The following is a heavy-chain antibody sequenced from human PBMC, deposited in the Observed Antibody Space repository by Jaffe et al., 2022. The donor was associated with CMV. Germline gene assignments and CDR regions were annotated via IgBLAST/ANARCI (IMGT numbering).Heavy chain of an antibody. CDR3: ARVVAAGPRRVYGMDV. J-gene: IGHJ6*02. V-gene: IGHV1-69*01. CDR2: IIPIFGTA. D-gene: IGHD6-13*01. CDR1: GGTFSSYA. Sequence: QVQLVQSGAEVKKPGSSVKVSCKASGGTFSSYAISWVRQAPGQGLEWMGGIIPIFGTANYAQKFQGRVTITADESTSTAYMELSSLRSEDTAVYYCARVVAAGPRRVYGMDVWGQGTTVTVSS.